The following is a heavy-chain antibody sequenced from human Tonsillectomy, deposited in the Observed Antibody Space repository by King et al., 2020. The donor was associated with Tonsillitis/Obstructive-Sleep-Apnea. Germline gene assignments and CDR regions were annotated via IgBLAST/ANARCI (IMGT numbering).Heavy chain of an antibody. CDR1: GGSISSSNW. V-gene: IGHV4-4*02. J-gene: IGHJ3*02. CDR3: ARGYCSSPSCHGVDAFDI. D-gene: IGHD2-2*01. Sequence: VQLQESGPGLVKPSGTLSLTCAVSGGSISSSNWWSWVRQPPGKGLEWIGKIYHSGSTDYNPSLTSRVTISVDKSKNHFSLRLSSVTAADTAVYYCARGYCSSPSCHGVDAFDIWGQGTMVTVSS. CDR2: IYHSGST.